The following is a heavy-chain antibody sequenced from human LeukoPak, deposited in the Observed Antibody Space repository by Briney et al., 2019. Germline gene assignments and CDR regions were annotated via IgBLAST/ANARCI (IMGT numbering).Heavy chain of an antibody. D-gene: IGHD2-15*01. V-gene: IGHV4-39*07. CDR2: IYFSGST. J-gene: IGHJ4*02. CDR1: GGSISSGGYS. CDR3: ARDRSGYCSGGSCYSPSFFDS. Sequence: SETLSLTCAVSGGSISSGGYSWSWIRQPPEKGLEWIGSIYFSGSTYYNPSLKSRVTISVNTSENQFSLKLNSVTAADTAVYYCARDRSGYCSGGSCYSPSFFDSWGQGTLVTVSS.